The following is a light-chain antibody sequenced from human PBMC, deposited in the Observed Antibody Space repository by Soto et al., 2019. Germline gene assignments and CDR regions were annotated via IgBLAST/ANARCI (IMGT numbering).Light chain of an antibody. CDR2: KAS. J-gene: IGKJ1*01. Sequence: DIQMTQSPSTLSASVGDRVTITCLASQSISNWLAWFQQKPGKAPKLLIYKASTLERGVPSRFSGSGSGTDFTLTINNLQPEDFGTYFCQQGFSRPRTFGLGTKVDIK. CDR3: QQGFSRPRT. V-gene: IGKV1-5*03. CDR1: QSISNW.